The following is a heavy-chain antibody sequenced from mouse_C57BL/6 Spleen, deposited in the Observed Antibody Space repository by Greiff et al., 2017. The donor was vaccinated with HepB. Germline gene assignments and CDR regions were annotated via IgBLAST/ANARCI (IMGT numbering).Heavy chain of an antibody. Sequence: QVQLQQPGAELVRPGTSVKLSCKASGYTFTSYWMHWVKQRPGQGLEWIGVIDPSDSYTNYNQKFKGKATLTVDTSSSTAYMQLSSLTSEDSAVDYCARYLDSSGPYFDYWGQGTTLTVSS. CDR2: IDPSDSYT. V-gene: IGHV1-59*01. CDR3: ARYLDSSGPYFDY. J-gene: IGHJ2*01. CDR1: GYTFTSYW. D-gene: IGHD3-2*02.